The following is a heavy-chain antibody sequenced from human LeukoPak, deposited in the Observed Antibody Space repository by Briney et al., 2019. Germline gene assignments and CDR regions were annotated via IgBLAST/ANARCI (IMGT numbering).Heavy chain of an antibody. D-gene: IGHD3-3*01. V-gene: IGHV3-23*01. Sequence: PGGSLRLSCAASGFTFSSYAMSWVRQAPGKGLEWVSAISGSGGSTYYADSVKGRFTISRDNSKNTLYLQMNSLRAEDTAVYYCAKDTITTGFWSGYYPNYFDYWGQGTLVTVSS. J-gene: IGHJ4*02. CDR1: GFTFSSYA. CDR2: ISGSGGST. CDR3: AKDTITTGFWSGYYPNYFDY.